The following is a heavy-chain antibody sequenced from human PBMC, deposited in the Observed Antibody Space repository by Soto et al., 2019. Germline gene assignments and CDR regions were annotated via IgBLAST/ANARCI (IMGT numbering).Heavy chain of an antibody. Sequence: QPGGSLRLSCAASGFTFSDYGMHWVRQAPGKGLEWVAVIWYDGSNKYYADSVKGRFTISRDNSKNTLYLQMNSLRAEDTAVYYCARDDIPGIAVATYGMDVWGQGTTGTGAS. J-gene: IGHJ6*02. CDR2: IWYDGSNK. CDR3: ARDDIPGIAVATYGMDV. CDR1: GFTFSDYG. D-gene: IGHD6-19*01. V-gene: IGHV3-33*01.